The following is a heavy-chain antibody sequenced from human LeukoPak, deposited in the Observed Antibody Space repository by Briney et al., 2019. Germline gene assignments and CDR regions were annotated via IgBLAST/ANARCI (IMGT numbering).Heavy chain of an antibody. CDR3: AKDLDGYGSFDI. V-gene: IGHV3-30*02. CDR1: ASPFIMTNSA. CDR2: LRYDGTTK. Sequence: PGGSLRLSCAASASPFIMTNSAMHGVRQAPGKGLEWVAHLRYDGTTKWYGDSVQGRFSISRDNSKNTLYLQMNSLRPDDTAVYYCAKDLDGYGSFDIWGLGTMVTVSS. D-gene: IGHD5-24*01. J-gene: IGHJ3*02.